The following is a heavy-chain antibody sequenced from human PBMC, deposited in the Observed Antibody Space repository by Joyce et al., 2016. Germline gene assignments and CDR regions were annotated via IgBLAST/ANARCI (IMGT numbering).Heavy chain of an antibody. J-gene: IGHJ4*02. CDR1: GFTFSNYG. V-gene: IGHV3-30*18. CDR2: IWYDGTNK. D-gene: IGHD6-19*01. CDR3: AKDGEGGIAVTRRKYLDY. Sequence: QVQLVESGGGVVQPGRSLRLSCAASGFTFSNYGMHWVRQAPGKGLEWMGIIWYDGTNKYYGDSVKGRFTISRDNSKNTVYLQMDSLRTEDTAVYYCAKDGEGGIAVTRRKYLDYWGQGTLVTVSS.